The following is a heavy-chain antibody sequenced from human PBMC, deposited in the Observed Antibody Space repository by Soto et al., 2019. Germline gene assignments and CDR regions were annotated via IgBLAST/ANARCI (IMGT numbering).Heavy chain of an antibody. V-gene: IGHV3-74*01. CDR2: INSDGSST. D-gene: IGHD5-18*01. J-gene: IGHJ6*02. CDR3: ARGSPHVDTAMVKGYYYYGMDV. Sequence: EVQLVESGGGLVQPGGSLRLSCAASGFTFSSYWMHWVRQAPGKGLVWVSRINSDGSSTSYADSVKGRFTISRDNAKNTLYRQMNSRRAEDTAVYYCARGSPHVDTAMVKGYYYYGMDVWGQGTTVTVSS. CDR1: GFTFSSYW.